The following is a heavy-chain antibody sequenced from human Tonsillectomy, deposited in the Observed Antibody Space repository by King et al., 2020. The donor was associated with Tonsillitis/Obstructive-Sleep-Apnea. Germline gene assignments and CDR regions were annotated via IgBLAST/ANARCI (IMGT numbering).Heavy chain of an antibody. Sequence: QLVQSGAEVKKPGESLKISCKGSGYSFTNYWISWVRQVPGKGLEWMGIIYPADSDARYSPSFQGQVTISADKSISTAYLQWSTLKASDTAMYYCARRYDRRGYYDSKFDYWGQGTLVTVSS. CDR1: GYSFTNYW. J-gene: IGHJ4*02. V-gene: IGHV5-51*03. CDR2: IYPADSDA. D-gene: IGHD3-22*01. CDR3: ARRYDRRGYYDSKFDY.